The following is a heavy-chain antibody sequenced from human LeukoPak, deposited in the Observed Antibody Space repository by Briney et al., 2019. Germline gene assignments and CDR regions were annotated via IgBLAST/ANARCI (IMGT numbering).Heavy chain of an antibody. D-gene: IGHD3-10*01. V-gene: IGHV5-51*01. CDR1: GYSFTSYW. CDR3: ARHLPRGSYYYYGMDV. CDR2: IYPGDSDT. Sequence: GESLKISCKGSGYSFTSYWIGWVRQMPGKCLEWMGIIYPGDSDTRYSPSFQGQVTISADKSISTAYLQWSSLKASDTAMYYCARHLPRGSYYYYGMDVWGQGTTVTVSS. J-gene: IGHJ6*02.